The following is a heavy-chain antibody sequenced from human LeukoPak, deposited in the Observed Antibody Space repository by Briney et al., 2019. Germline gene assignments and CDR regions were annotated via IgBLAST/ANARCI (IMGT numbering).Heavy chain of an antibody. J-gene: IGHJ4*02. D-gene: IGHD3-10*01. V-gene: IGHV1-46*01. CDR1: GYTFTSYY. Sequence: VASVKVSCKASGYTFTSYYMHWVRQAPGQGLEWMGIINPSGDSTSYAQKFQGRVTMTRDTSTSTVYMELSSLRSEDTAVYYCARGRSGSYAPLFFDYWGQGTLVTVSS. CDR3: ARGRSGSYAPLFFDY. CDR2: INPSGDST.